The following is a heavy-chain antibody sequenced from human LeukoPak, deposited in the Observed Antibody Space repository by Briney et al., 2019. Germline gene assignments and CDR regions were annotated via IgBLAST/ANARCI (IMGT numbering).Heavy chain of an antibody. CDR1: GGSISSYY. D-gene: IGHD3-3*01. Sequence: PSETLSLTCTVSGGSISSYYWSWIRQPPGKGLEWIGYIYYSGSTNYNPSLKSRVTISVDTSKNQFSLKLSSVTAADTAVYYCAGNYYDFWSGYYTDYYYGMDVWGQGTTVTVSS. J-gene: IGHJ6*02. V-gene: IGHV4-59*01. CDR3: AGNYYDFWSGYYTDYYYGMDV. CDR2: IYYSGST.